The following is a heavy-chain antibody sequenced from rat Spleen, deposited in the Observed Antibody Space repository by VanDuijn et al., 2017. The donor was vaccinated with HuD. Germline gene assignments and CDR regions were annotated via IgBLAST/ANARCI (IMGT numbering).Heavy chain of an antibody. Sequence: EVQLVESGGGLVQPGRSLKLSCAASGFTFSDYYMAWVRQAPKKGLEWVASMSYEGSTTYYGDSVKGRFTISRDNAKSTLYLQMDSLRSEDTATYYCARKYNYVDWYFDFWGPGTMVTVSS. J-gene: IGHJ1*01. D-gene: IGHD1-4*01. CDR2: MSYEGSTT. V-gene: IGHV5-22*01. CDR1: GFTFSDYY. CDR3: ARKYNYVDWYFDF.